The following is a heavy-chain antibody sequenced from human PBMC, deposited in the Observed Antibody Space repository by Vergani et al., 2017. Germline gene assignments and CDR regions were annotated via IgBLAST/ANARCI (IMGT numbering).Heavy chain of an antibody. CDR2: INPSGGST. V-gene: IGHV1-46*01. J-gene: IGHJ6*02. Sequence: QVQLVQSGAEVKKPGASVKVSCKASGYTFTSYYMHWVRQAPGQGLEWMGIINPSGGSTSYAQKFQGRVTMTRGTSTSTVYMALSSLRSEDTAVYYWARVRLASYYYYYGMDVWGQGTTVTVSS. CDR1: GYTFTSYY. CDR3: ARVRLASYYYYYGMDV. D-gene: IGHD6-19*01.